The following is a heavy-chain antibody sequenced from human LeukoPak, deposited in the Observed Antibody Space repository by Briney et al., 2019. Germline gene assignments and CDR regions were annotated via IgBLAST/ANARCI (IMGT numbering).Heavy chain of an antibody. CDR2: IYYSGST. D-gene: IGHD4-17*01. CDR1: GGSISSSSYY. V-gene: IGHV4-39*01. Sequence: PSETLSLTCTVSGGSISSSSYYWGWIRQPPGKGLEWIGSIYYSGSTYYNPSLKSRVTISVDTSKNQFSLKLSSVTAADTAVYYCARHASLYGDYGGFDPWGQGTLVTVSS. CDR3: ARHASLYGDYGGFDP. J-gene: IGHJ5*02.